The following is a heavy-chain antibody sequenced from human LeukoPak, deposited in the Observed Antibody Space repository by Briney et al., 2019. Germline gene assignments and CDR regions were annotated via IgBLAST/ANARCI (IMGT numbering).Heavy chain of an antibody. Sequence: PSETLSLTCTVSGGSISSYYWSWIRQPPGKGLEWIGYIYYSGSTNYNPSLKSRVTISVDTSKNQFSLKLSSVTAADTAVYYCAREGYSYGAAFDIWGQGTMATVSS. D-gene: IGHD5-18*01. V-gene: IGHV4-59*01. CDR2: IYYSGST. J-gene: IGHJ3*02. CDR3: AREGYSYGAAFDI. CDR1: GGSISSYY.